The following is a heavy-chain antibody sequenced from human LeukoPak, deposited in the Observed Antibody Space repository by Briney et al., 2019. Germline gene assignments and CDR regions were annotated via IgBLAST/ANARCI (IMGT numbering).Heavy chain of an antibody. D-gene: IGHD2-15*01. J-gene: IGHJ3*02. CDR1: GDSISNSNW. V-gene: IGHV4-4*02. CDR2: IFHTGNT. Sequence: PSETLSLTCTVSGDSISNSNWWSWVRQSPGKGLEWIGEIFHTGNTNYHPSLESRISMSLDKSKNQFSLNLSSVIAADTAVYYCARFHRLGYCSGGNCYGAFDIWGQGTMVTVSS. CDR3: ARFHRLGYCSGGNCYGAFDI.